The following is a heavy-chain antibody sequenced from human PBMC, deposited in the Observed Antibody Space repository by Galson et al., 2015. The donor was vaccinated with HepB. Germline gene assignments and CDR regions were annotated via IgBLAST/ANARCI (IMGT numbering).Heavy chain of an antibody. CDR3: AQLGTGY. D-gene: IGHD3-16*01. CDR2: IYGGHNT. Sequence: SLRLSCAASGFSVTSNYMNWVCQAPGKGLEWVSVIYGGHNTYYADSVKGRFIISRDDSKNKLYLQMNSLRADDTAVYYCAQLGTGYWGQGTPVTVSS. J-gene: IGHJ4*02. V-gene: IGHV3-53*01. CDR1: GFSVTSNY.